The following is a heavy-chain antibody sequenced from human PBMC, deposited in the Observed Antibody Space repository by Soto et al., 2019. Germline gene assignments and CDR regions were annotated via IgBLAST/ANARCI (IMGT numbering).Heavy chain of an antibody. CDR2: MSFDGSDK. CDR1: GFTFNHFA. D-gene: IGHD6-25*01. J-gene: IGHJ6*02. V-gene: IGHV3-30-3*01. Sequence: TGGSLRLSCAASGFTFNHFAIHWVRQAPGRGLDWVALMSFDGSDKYYADSVKGRFTISRDNSKYTLYLQMNSLRAEDTAIYYCARDGGERGCGYGYGMDVWGQGTTVTVSS. CDR3: ARDGGERGCGYGYGMDV.